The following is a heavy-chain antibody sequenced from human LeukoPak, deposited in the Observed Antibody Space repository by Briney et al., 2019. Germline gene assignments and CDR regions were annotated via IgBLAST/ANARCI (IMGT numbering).Heavy chain of an antibody. CDR1: GFTFSSYA. V-gene: IGHV3-23*01. D-gene: IGHD2-2*01. CDR2: IGGSGGSI. J-gene: IGHJ4*02. CDR3: AKTLLGYCSSTICYYFDS. Sequence: SGGSLRLSCAASGFTFSSYAMTWVRQAPGKGLEWVSAIGGSGGSIYYADSVKGRFTISRDNSENTLYLQMNSLRAENTAVYYCAKTLLGYCSSTICYYFDSWGQGTLVTVSS.